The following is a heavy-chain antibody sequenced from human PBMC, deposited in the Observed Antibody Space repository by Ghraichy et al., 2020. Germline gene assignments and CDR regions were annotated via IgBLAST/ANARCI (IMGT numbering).Heavy chain of an antibody. CDR1: GYTFTGYY. CDR2: INPNSGDT. V-gene: IGHV1-2*04. CDR3: ARGLGDSHVLRFLEWRRYYFDY. Sequence: ASVKVSCKASGYTFTGYYMHWVRQAPGQGLEWMGWINPNSGDTNYAQKFQGWVTMTRDTSISTAYMELSRLRSDDTAVYYCARGLGDSHVLRFLEWRRYYFDYWGQGTLVTVSS. J-gene: IGHJ4*02. D-gene: IGHD3-3*01.